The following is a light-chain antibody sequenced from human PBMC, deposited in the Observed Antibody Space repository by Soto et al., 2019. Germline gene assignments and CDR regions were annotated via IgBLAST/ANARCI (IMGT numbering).Light chain of an antibody. V-gene: IGLV2-8*01. J-gene: IGLJ1*01. CDR2: EVS. Sequence: QSVLTQPPSASGSPGQSVTISCTGTSSDVGGYNYVSWYQQHPGKAPKLMIYEVSKRPSGVPDRFSGSKSGNTASLTVSGLQAEDEAYYYCRSYAGSNHSRFGTGPKATVL. CDR1: SSDVGGYNY. CDR3: RSYAGSNHSR.